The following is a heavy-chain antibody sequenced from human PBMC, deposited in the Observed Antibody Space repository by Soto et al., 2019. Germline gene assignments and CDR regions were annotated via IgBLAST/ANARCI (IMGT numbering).Heavy chain of an antibody. J-gene: IGHJ3*01. CDR2: IFHSGTT. V-gene: IGHV4-4*02. CDR1: GGSIITTHW. D-gene: IGHD6-13*01. CDR3: ASARWDV. Sequence: SETLSLTCAVSGGSIITTHWWSWVRQPPGKGLEWIGEIFHSGTTNYNPSLKNRVSISADKSENQFSLNLRSATAADTAVYYCASARWDVWGQGTMVTVSS.